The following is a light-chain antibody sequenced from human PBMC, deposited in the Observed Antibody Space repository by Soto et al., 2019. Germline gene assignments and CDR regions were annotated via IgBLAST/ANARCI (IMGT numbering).Light chain of an antibody. J-gene: IGLJ3*02. Sequence: QSALTQPPSASGSPGQSVTISCTGTSSDVGAYNYVSWYQQHAGKAPKLVIYEVTKRPSGVPDRFSGSKSANTASLTVSGLQAEDEADYYCSSFASSNPWVFGGGTKLKVL. CDR1: SSDVGAYNY. CDR3: SSFASSNPWV. V-gene: IGLV2-8*01. CDR2: EVT.